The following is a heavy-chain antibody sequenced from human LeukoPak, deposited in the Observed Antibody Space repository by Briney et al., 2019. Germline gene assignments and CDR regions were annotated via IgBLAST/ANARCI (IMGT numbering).Heavy chain of an antibody. D-gene: IGHD2-2*01. Sequence: ASVKVSCKASGYTFTGYYMHWVRQAPGQGLEWMGWINPNSGGTNYAQKFQGRVTMTRDTSISTAYMELSRLRSDDTAVYYCAXXXXXYANYFDYWGQGTLVTVSS. CDR2: INPNSGGT. CDR3: AXXXXXYANYFDY. V-gene: IGHV1-2*02. J-gene: IGHJ4*02. CDR1: GYTFTGYY.